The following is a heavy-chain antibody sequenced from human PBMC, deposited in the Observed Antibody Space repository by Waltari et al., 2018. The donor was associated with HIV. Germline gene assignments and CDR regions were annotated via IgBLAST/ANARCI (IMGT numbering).Heavy chain of an antibody. D-gene: IGHD4-4*01. CDR1: GDSVSSDSAA. Sequence: HVQLLQSGPGLVTSSQTLSITCAISGDSVSSDSAARNWIRLSPSGRLEWRGTTYGRSRWFQLYAPSVRGRIRFDVDTSVNHFSLHLDSVTPDDTAVYYCARDSNGLDYWGQGTVVTVSS. J-gene: IGHJ4*02. V-gene: IGHV6-1*02. CDR3: ARDSNGLDY. CDR2: TYGRSRWFQ.